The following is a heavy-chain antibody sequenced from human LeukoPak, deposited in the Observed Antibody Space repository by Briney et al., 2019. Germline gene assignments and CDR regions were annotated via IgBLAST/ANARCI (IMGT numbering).Heavy chain of an antibody. J-gene: IGHJ4*02. V-gene: IGHV1-69*06. Sequence: SVRVSCKASGDSISDYPANWVRQSPGQGLEWMGRIIPKFGTPDYAQKFQARVTISADKSTSTVYMDLTGLRSEDTAMYYCARDREAGYNYFDSWGQGTLVTVSS. CDR3: ARDREAGYNYFDS. D-gene: IGHD5-18*01. CDR1: GDSISDYP. CDR2: IIPKFGTP.